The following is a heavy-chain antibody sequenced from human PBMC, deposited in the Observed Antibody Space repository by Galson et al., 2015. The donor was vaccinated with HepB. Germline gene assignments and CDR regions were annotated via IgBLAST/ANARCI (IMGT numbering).Heavy chain of an antibody. CDR1: GQSLSRLS. CDR3: TTGNYDGNSARDFLGFDS. D-gene: IGHD4-23*01. CDR2: FDPEDGEV. V-gene: IGHV1-24*01. J-gene: IGHJ5*01. Sequence: SVKVSCKVSGQSLSRLSIHWVRQAPGKGLEWMGGFDPEDGEVIHAQKFQGRVSVTEDTPRDTAHMELSSLRSDDTAVYYCTTGNYDGNSARDFLGFDSWGQGTLVTVSS.